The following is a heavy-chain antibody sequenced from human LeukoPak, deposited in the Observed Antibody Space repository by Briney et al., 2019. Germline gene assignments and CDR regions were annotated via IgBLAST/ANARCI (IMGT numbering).Heavy chain of an antibody. CDR1: GGSISSYY. D-gene: IGHD1-26*01. CDR2: IYNRGST. CDR3: ARDRGGSYPDAFDI. J-gene: IGHJ3*02. Sequence: PSETLSLTCTVSGGSISSYYWSWIRQPPGKGLEWIGYIYNRGSTNYNPSLKSRVTISVDTSKNQFSLKLSSVTAADTAVYYCARDRGGSYPDAFDIWGQGTMVTVSS. V-gene: IGHV4-59*12.